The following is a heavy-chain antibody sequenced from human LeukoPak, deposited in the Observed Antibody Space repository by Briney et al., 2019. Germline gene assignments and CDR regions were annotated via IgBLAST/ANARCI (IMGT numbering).Heavy chain of an antibody. CDR2: ISSSGSTI. J-gene: IGHJ6*02. D-gene: IGHD3-10*01. CDR3: ARDVWFGEPRGMDV. Sequence: GGSLRLSCAASGFTFSSYEMNWVRQAPGKGLEWVSYISSSGSTIYYADSVKGRFTISRDNAKNSLYLQMNSLRAEDTAVYYCARDVWFGEPRGMDVWGQGTTVTVSS. CDR1: GFTFSSYE. V-gene: IGHV3-48*03.